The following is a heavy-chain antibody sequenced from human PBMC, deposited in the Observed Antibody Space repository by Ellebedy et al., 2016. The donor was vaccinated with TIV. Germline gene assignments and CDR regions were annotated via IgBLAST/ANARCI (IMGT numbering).Heavy chain of an antibody. D-gene: IGHD6-19*01. J-gene: IGHJ4*02. Sequence: GGSLRLSCAASGLTLSRFTIHWVRQAPGKGLEWVAAISYDGKSEYYADSVKGRLTVFRDNSKNTVSLHMNSLRPEDSALYYCARGHTSGWYLIDYWGQGTLVTVSS. CDR2: ISYDGKSE. V-gene: IGHV3-30*04. CDR3: ARGHTSGWYLIDY. CDR1: GLTLSRFT.